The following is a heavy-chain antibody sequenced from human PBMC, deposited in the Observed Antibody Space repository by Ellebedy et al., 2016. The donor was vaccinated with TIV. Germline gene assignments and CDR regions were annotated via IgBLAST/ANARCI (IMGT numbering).Heavy chain of an antibody. CDR1: GFTFSSYA. V-gene: IGHV3-23*01. D-gene: IGHD3-3*01. Sequence: GESLKISCAASGFTFSSYAMTWVRQAPGKGLEWVSSICGSGGSTYYANSVKGRFTLSRDNSKNTLYLQMNSLRTEDTAVYYCAKDKSGLHGMDFWGQGTTVTVSS. CDR3: AKDKSGLHGMDF. CDR2: ICGSGGST. J-gene: IGHJ6*02.